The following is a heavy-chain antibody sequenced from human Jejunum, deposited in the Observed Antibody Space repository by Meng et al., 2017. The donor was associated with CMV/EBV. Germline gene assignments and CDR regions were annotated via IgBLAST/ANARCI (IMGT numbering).Heavy chain of an antibody. CDR3: AGVPKGGHWYFDL. D-gene: IGHD2-15*01. V-gene: IGHV3-11*04. Sequence: ASGFTFSDYYMTWIRQAPGKGLEWISYTSSSGYSIYYADSVKGRFTISRDNAKNSLYLQMNSLRAEDTAVYHCAGVPKGGHWYFDLWGRGTLVTVSS. J-gene: IGHJ2*01. CDR2: TSSSGYSI. CDR1: GFTFSDYY.